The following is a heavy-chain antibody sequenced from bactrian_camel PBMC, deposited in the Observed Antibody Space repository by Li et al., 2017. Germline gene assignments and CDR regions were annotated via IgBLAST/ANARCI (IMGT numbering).Heavy chain of an antibody. CDR3: AKAGYVGGPTYTGGRSTTT. J-gene: IGHJ4*01. Sequence: DVQLVESGGGLVQPGGSLRLSCAASGFTFNESRMSWVRQVPGKELEWVSAINSGGGSTYYGGYVKGRFTISRDNAKNTLYLQLNSLKTEDSARYYCAKAGYVGGPTYTGGRSTTTGAGGPRSPSP. D-gene: IGHD2*01. CDR1: GFTFNESR. CDR2: INSGGGST. V-gene: IGHV3S40*01.